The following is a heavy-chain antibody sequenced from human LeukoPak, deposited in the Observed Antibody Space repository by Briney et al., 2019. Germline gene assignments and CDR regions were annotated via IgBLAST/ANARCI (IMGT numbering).Heavy chain of an antibody. Sequence: PGGSLRLSCAASGFTVRSFYMSWVRQAPGKGLEWVSVIYNDGRTFYADSVKGRFTISRDDSKNTLSLQMNSPRADDTAVYYCARGTGEVTAGYYWGQGTLVTVSS. CDR2: IYNDGRT. D-gene: IGHD2-21*02. CDR3: ARGTGEVTAGYY. V-gene: IGHV3-53*01. J-gene: IGHJ4*02. CDR1: GFTVRSFY.